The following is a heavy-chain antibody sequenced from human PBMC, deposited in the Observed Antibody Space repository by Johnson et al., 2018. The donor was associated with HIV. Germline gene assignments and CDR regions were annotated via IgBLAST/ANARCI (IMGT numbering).Heavy chain of an antibody. CDR1: GFTFDDYG. Sequence: VQLVESGGGLVQPGRSLRLSCAASGFTFDDYGMSWVRQAPGKGLEWVSGISWNSGSIGYADSVKGRFTISRDNSKNTLYLQMNSLRAEDTAVYYCATSGSYDAFDIWGQGTMVTVSS. CDR2: ISWNSGSI. V-gene: IGHV3-9*01. D-gene: IGHD1-26*01. J-gene: IGHJ3*02. CDR3: ATSGSYDAFDI.